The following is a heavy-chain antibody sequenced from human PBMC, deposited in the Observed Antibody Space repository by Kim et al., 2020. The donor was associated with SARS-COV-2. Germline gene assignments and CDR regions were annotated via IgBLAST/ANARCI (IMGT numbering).Heavy chain of an antibody. CDR1: GFTFSSYW. CDR2: INGDGSST. CDR3: VRAGWGFCSGGRCNSGGFLDC. D-gene: IGHD2-15*01. Sequence: GGSLRLSCAASGFTFSSYWMHWVRQGPGKGLVWVSRINGDGSSTIHADSVKGRFTISRDNAKNTLYLQMNSLRAEDTAVYYCVRAGWGFCSGGRCNSGGFLDCWRQGSL. J-gene: IGHJ4*02. V-gene: IGHV3-74*01.